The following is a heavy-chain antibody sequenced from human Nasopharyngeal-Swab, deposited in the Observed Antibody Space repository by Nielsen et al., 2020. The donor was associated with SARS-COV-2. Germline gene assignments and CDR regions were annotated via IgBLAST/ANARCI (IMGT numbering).Heavy chain of an antibody. Sequence: SETLSLTCTVSGDSINYYYWSWIRQPPGKGLEWIAYIYYDGRSHYNPSLKSRVTISVDTSKNHFSLKLSSVTAADTAVYYCARGTDNYDTLTGYYGVAWSVWGKGTTVTVSS. CDR2: IYYDGRS. V-gene: IGHV4-59*01. CDR1: GDSINYYY. D-gene: IGHD3-9*01. CDR3: ARGTDNYDTLTGYYGVAWSV. J-gene: IGHJ6*04.